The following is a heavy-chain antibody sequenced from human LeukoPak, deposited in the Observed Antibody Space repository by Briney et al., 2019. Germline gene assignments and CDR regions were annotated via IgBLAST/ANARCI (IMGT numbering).Heavy chain of an antibody. CDR2: IRSNIKNYAT. CDR3: ISTVVTSPWAGE. D-gene: IGHD4-23*01. V-gene: IGHV3-73*01. Sequence: PGGSLRLSCAASGFNFSDSAIHWVRQASGKGLEWVGRIRSNIKNYATAYAASVEGRFTISRDDSSNTAYLQMDTLKTEDTAVYYSISTVVTSPWAGEGGQGTLVTVSS. CDR1: GFNFSDSA. J-gene: IGHJ4*02.